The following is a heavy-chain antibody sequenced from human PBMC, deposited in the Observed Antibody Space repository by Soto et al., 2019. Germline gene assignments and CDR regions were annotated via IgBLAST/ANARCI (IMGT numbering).Heavy chain of an antibody. CDR2: ISSHGGGTQ. D-gene: IGHD2-8*01. CDR1: GLTFANYG. Sequence: GGSLRLSCVASGLTFANYGMHWVRQAPGKGLEWVALISSHGGGTQLYADSVKGRFTISRDNAQNSLFLQMNSLRAEDTALYYCAKNGLDNSPSAIDSWGPGTLVTVSS. V-gene: IGHV3-30*18. J-gene: IGHJ4*02. CDR3: AKNGLDNSPSAIDS.